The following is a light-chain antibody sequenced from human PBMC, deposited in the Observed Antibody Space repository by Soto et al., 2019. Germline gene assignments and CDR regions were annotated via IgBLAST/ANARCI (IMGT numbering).Light chain of an antibody. V-gene: IGLV1-40*01. CDR1: SSNIGAGYD. CDR3: QSNDNGLSGSDV. Sequence: QSVLTQSPSVSGAPGQRVTISCTGSSSNIGAGYDVNWYQQLPGTAPKLLIFGDSNRPSGVPDRFSGSKSGTSASLVITGLQADDEADYYCQSNDNGLSGSDVFGTGTKVTVL. J-gene: IGLJ1*01. CDR2: GDS.